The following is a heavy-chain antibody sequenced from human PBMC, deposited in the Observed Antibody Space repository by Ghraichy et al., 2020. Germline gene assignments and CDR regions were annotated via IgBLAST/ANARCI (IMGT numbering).Heavy chain of an antibody. J-gene: IGHJ4*02. V-gene: IGHV2-5*01. D-gene: IGHD3-9*01. CDR3: AHHDSTMTGYFSLFDS. CDR2: IYGNDDK. Sequence: SGPTLVKPTQTLTLTCTFSGFSLTTLPVRVGWIRQPPGKALEWVALIYGNDDKRYSPSLKSRLTITKDDSKNQVVLTMTNMDPVDTATYYCAHHDSTMTGYFSLFDSWGPGILVTVSS. CDR1: GFSLTTLPVR.